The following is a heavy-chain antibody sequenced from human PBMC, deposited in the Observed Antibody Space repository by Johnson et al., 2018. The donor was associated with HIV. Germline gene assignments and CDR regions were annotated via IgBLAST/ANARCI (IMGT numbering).Heavy chain of an antibody. J-gene: IGHJ3*02. CDR2: ISGSGGST. Sequence: MQLVESGGGVVQPGRSLRLSCAASGFTFSSYAMSWVRQAPGKGLEWVSAISGSGGSTYYTDSVKGRFTISRDNSKNTLYLQMNSLRAEDTAVYYCARGGVGDVFDIWGQGTMVTVSS. CDR1: GFTFSSYA. D-gene: IGHD1-26*01. CDR3: ARGGVGDVFDI. V-gene: IGHV3-23*04.